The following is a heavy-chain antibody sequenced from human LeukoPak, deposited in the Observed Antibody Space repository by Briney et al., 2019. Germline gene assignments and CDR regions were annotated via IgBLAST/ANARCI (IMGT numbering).Heavy chain of an antibody. CDR2: INHSGST. Sequence: PSETLSLSCTVSGGSFSDYSWSWIRQPPGKGLEWIGEINHSGSTNYNPSLKSRVTISVDTSKNQFSLKLNSVTAADTAVYYCARGAAATYWGQGALVTVSS. CDR3: ARGAAATY. D-gene: IGHD2-15*01. CDR1: GGSFSDYS. V-gene: IGHV4-34*01. J-gene: IGHJ4*02.